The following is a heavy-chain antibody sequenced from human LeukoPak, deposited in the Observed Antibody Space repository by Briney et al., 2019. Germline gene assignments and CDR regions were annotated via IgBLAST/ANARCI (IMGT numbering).Heavy chain of an antibody. D-gene: IGHD3-22*01. CDR3: ARGQYYYDSSGYPFDY. CDR1: GFTFSSYE. V-gene: IGHV3-48*03. CDR2: ISSSGSTI. J-gene: IGHJ4*02. Sequence: GGSLRLSCAASGFTFSSYEMNWVRQAPGKGLEWVSYISSSGSTIYYADSVKGRFTISRDNAKNSLYLQMNSLRAEDTAVYYCARGQYYYDSSGYPFDYWGQGTLVTVSS.